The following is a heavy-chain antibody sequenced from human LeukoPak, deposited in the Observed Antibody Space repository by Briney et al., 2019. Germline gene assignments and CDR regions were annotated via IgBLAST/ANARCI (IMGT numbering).Heavy chain of an antibody. D-gene: IGHD4-17*01. J-gene: IGHJ6*02. Sequence: PGGSLRLSCAASGITFSSYGMHWVRQAPGKGLEWVAVIWFDGSNKYYADSVKGRFTISRDNSKNTLYLQMNSLRAEDTAVYYCARPFSYKANDYGDLRLDGMDVWGQGTTVTVSS. CDR2: IWFDGSNK. V-gene: IGHV3-33*01. CDR1: GITFSSYG. CDR3: ARPFSYKANDYGDLRLDGMDV.